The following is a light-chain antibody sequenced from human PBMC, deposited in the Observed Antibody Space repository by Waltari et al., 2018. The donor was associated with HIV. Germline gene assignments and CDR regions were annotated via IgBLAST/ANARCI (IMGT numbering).Light chain of an antibody. CDR1: QSISSY. CDR2: AAS. CDR3: QQSYNNPWT. V-gene: IGKV1-39*01. J-gene: IGKJ1*01. Sequence: DIQMTQSQSSLSASVGAIVTITCRASQSISSYLNWYQQKPGKDPKLLIYAASSLQSGVSSRFSGSGSGTDFTLTISSLQPEDSATYYCQQSYNNPWTFGQGTKVEIK.